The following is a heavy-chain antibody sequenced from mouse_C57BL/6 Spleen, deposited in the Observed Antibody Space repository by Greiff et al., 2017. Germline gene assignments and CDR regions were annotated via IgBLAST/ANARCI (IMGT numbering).Heavy chain of an antibody. J-gene: IGHJ3*01. D-gene: IGHD1-1*01. Sequence: QVQLQQPGAELVKPGASVKLSCKASGYTFTSYWMHWVKQRPGQGLEWIGMIHPNSGSTNYNEKFKSKATLTVDKSSSTAYMQLSSLTSEDSAVYYCARGEDYRSSYRFAYWGQGTLVTVSA. CDR2: IHPNSGST. CDR1: GYTFTSYW. CDR3: ARGEDYRSSYRFAY. V-gene: IGHV1-64*01.